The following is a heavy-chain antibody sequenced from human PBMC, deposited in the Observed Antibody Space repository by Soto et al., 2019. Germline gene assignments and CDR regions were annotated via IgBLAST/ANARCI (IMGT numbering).Heavy chain of an antibody. J-gene: IGHJ4*02. CDR1: GFTFRFYD. Sequence: QVQLVESGGGVVQPGRSLRLSCATSGFTFRFYDMHWVRQAPGKGLEWVAIISRDGSNKDYGDSVKGRFTISRDNSKNTLYLQMNSLRGEDTAVYYCAKDAYTPIRTTAHDSGGLDHWGRGTLVTVSS. D-gene: IGHD4-4*01. V-gene: IGHV3-30*18. CDR3: AKDAYTPIRTTAHDSGGLDH. CDR2: ISRDGSNK.